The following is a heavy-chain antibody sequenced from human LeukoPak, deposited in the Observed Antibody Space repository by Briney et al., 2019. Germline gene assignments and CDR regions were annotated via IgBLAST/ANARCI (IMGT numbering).Heavy chain of an antibody. D-gene: IGHD2-2*01. CDR1: GGSISRSSYY. V-gene: IGHV4-39*01. J-gene: IGHJ3*02. Sequence: PSETLSLTCTVSGGSISRSSYYWGWIRQPPGKGLEWIGSIYYSGSTYYNPSLKSRVIISVDTSKNQFSLKLSSVTAADTAVYYCALRDCSSTTCYPGDAFDIWGQGTMVTVSS. CDR3: ALRDCSSTTCYPGDAFDI. CDR2: IYYSGST.